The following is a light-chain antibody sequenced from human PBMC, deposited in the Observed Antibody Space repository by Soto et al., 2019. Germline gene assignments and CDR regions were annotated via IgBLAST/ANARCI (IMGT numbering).Light chain of an antibody. V-gene: IGKV1-39*01. CDR2: DAS. CDR3: QQTYSTPWT. J-gene: IGKJ1*01. Sequence: DIQMTQSPSSLSASVGDRVTIAFQASQDIKNYLNWYQQRPGKAPKLLIHDASSLQSGVPSRFSGSGSGTDFALTINSLQPEDFATIYCQQTYSTPWTFGQGTKVDIK. CDR1: QDIKNY.